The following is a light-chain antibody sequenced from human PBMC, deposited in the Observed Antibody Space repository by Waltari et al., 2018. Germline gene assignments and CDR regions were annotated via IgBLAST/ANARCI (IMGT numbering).Light chain of an antibody. CDR2: EVS. J-gene: IGLJ1*01. CDR1: SSDVGGYNY. Sequence: QSALTQPASVSGSPGQSITISCTGTSSDVGGYNYVSWYQQHPGKAPKLMIYEVSNRPSGVSNRFSVSKSGNTASLTISGLQAEDEADYYCSSYTSSSIKVFGTGTKVTVL. V-gene: IGLV2-14*01. CDR3: SSYTSSSIKV.